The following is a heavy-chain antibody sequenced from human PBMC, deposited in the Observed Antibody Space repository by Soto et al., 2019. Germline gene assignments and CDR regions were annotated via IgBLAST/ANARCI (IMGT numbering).Heavy chain of an antibody. J-gene: IGHJ6*02. CDR1: GFTFSSYW. Sequence: GGSLRLSCAASGFTFSSYWMSWVRQAPGKGLEWVANIKQDGSEKYYVDSVKGRFTISRDNAKNSLYLQMNSLRAEDTAVYYCARDRIAAAGRRDYGMDVWGQGTTVTAP. V-gene: IGHV3-7*03. CDR2: IKQDGSEK. CDR3: ARDRIAAAGRRDYGMDV. D-gene: IGHD6-13*01.